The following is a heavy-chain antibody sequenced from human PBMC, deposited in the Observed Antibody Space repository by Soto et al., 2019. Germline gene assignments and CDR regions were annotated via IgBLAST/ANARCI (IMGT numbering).Heavy chain of an antibody. V-gene: IGHV1-3*01. D-gene: IGHD2-15*01. CDR2: INAGNGNT. CDR3: ARILGYCSGGSCDY. Sequence: ASVKVSCKASGYAFTSYAIHWVRQAPGQRLEWLGWINAGNGNTKYSQKFQGRVTITRDTSASTAYMELSSLRSEATAVYYCARILGYCSGGSCDYWGQGTLVTVSS. J-gene: IGHJ4*02. CDR1: GYAFTSYA.